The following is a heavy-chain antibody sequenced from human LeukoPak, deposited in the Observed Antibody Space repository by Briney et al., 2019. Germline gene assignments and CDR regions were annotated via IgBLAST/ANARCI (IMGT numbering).Heavy chain of an antibody. CDR1: GYSISSGYY. CDR3: ASRGYSYGRAGGRFDY. Sequence: SETLSLTCAVSGYSISSGYYWGWIRQPPGKGLEWIGSIYHSGSTYYNPSLKSRVTISVDTSKNQFSLKLSSVTAADTAVYYCASRGYSYGRAGGRFDYWGQGTLVTVSS. J-gene: IGHJ4*02. D-gene: IGHD5-18*01. CDR2: IYHSGST. V-gene: IGHV4-38-2*01.